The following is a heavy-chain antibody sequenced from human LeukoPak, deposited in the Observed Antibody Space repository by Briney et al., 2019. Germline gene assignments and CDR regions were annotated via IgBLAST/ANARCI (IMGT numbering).Heavy chain of an antibody. CDR1: GFTFSSYW. D-gene: IGHD3-3*01. V-gene: IGHV3-7*03. CDR3: AKRSGGPSPFDY. Sequence: GGSLRLSCAASGFTFSSYWMSWVRQAPGKGLEWVANMKQDGGETYYVDSVKGRFTISRDNAKNSLYLQMNSLRAEDTAVYYCAKRSGGPSPFDYWGQGTLVTVSS. CDR2: MKQDGGET. J-gene: IGHJ4*02.